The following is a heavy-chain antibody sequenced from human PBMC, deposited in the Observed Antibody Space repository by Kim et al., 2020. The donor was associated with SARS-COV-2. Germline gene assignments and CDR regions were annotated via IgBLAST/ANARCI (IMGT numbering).Heavy chain of an antibody. Sequence: NPSHRSRVPISVDTSRNQFSLKLSSVTAADTAVYYCSSAGDSSGGGFDYWGQGTLVTVSS. D-gene: IGHD3-22*01. V-gene: IGHV4-30-2*04. J-gene: IGHJ4*02. CDR3: SSAGDSSGGGFDY.